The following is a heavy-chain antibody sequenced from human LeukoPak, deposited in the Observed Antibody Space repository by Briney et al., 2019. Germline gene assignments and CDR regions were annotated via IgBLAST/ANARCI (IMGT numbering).Heavy chain of an antibody. CDR1: GCTFSSYS. V-gene: IGHV3-21*01. CDR2: ISTTSTYI. CDR3: ARDFHSDYDYYAMDV. Sequence: PGGSLRLSCAASGCTFSSYSVNWVRQAPGKGLEWVSSISTTSTYIYYADSVKGHFTISRDNAKSSLYLQMNSLRAEDTAVYYCARDFHSDYDYYAMDVWGQGTTVTVSS. D-gene: IGHD4-11*01. J-gene: IGHJ6*02.